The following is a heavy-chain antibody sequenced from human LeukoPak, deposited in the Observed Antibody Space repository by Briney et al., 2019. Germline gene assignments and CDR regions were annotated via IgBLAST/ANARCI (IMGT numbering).Heavy chain of an antibody. Sequence: ASVKVSCKASGYTFTGYYMHWVRQAPGQGLEWMGWINPNSGGTNYAQKFQGRVTMTRDTSISTAYMELSRLRSDDTAVYYCARDGPHYDILTGYLLSWGQGTLVTVSS. J-gene: IGHJ4*02. V-gene: IGHV1-2*02. D-gene: IGHD3-9*01. CDR2: INPNSGGT. CDR3: ARDGPHYDILTGYLLS. CDR1: GYTFTGYY.